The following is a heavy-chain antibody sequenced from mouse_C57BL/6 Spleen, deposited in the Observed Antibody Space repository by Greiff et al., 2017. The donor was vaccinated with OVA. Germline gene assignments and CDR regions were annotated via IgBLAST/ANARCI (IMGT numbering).Heavy chain of an antibody. CDR1: GYSFTSYY. D-gene: IGHD1-1*01. Sequence: VQLQQSGPELVKPGASVKISCKASGYSFTSYYIHWVKQRPGQGLEWIGWIYPGSGNTKYNEKFKGKATLTADTSSSTAYMQLSSLTSEDSAVYYCARGDGSRNWYFDVWGTGTTVTVSS. V-gene: IGHV1-66*01. J-gene: IGHJ1*03. CDR2: IYPGSGNT. CDR3: ARGDGSRNWYFDV.